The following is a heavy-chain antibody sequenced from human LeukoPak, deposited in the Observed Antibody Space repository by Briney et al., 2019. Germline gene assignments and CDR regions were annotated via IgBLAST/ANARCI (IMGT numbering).Heavy chain of an antibody. CDR2: ISYDGSNK. Sequence: GSLRLCCAASGFAFSSYAMRWVRQAPGKGLEWVAVISYDGSNKYYADSVKGRFTISRDNSKNTLYLQMNSLRAEDTAVYYCARALVVVPAAMRYWGQGTLVTVSS. D-gene: IGHD2-2*01. CDR3: ARALVVVPAAMRY. V-gene: IGHV3-30*04. CDR1: GFAFSSYA. J-gene: IGHJ4*02.